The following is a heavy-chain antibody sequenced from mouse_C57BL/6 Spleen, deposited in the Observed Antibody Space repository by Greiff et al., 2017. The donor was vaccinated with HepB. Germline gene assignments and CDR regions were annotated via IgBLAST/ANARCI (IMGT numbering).Heavy chain of an antibody. D-gene: IGHD1-1*01. J-gene: IGHJ1*03. CDR3: ARKDYGSYWYFDV. V-gene: IGHV1-55*01. CDR2: IYPGSGST. CDR1: GYTFTSYS. Sequence: VQLQQPGAELVKPGASVKMSCKASGYTFTSYSITWVKQRPGQGLEWIGDIYPGSGSTNYNEKFKSKATLTVDTSSSTAYMQLSSLTSEDSAVYYCARKDYGSYWYFDVWGTGTTVTVSS.